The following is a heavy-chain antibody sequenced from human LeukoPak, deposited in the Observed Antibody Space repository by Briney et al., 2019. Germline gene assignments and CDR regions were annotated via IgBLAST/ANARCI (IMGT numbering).Heavy chain of an antibody. J-gene: IGHJ4*02. V-gene: IGHV3-48*04. D-gene: IGHD5-18*01. CDR3: ARVGDYSYGSSSHFDY. CDR1: GFTLSDYS. CDR2: ISSSTNTI. Sequence: PGGSLRLSCAVSGFTLSDYSMNWVRQAPGKGLEWISYISSSTNTIYYADSVKGRFTISRDNAKNSLYLQMNSLRVEDTAVFYCARVGDYSYGSSSHFDYWGQGTLVTVSS.